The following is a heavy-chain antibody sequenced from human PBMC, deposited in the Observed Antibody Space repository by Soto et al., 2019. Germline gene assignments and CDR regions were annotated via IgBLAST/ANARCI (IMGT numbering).Heavy chain of an antibody. CDR2: ISGSGGST. D-gene: IGHD3-3*01. CDR1: GFTFSSYA. CDR3: AKDGAQNYYDFWSGYFDNWFDL. J-gene: IGHJ5*02. Sequence: GGSLRLSCAASGFTFSSYAMSWVRQAPGKGLEWVSAISGSGGSTYYADSVKGRFTISRDNSKNTLYLQMNSLRAEDTAVYYCAKDGAQNYYDFWSGYFDNWFDLWGQGNLVTVSS. V-gene: IGHV3-23*01.